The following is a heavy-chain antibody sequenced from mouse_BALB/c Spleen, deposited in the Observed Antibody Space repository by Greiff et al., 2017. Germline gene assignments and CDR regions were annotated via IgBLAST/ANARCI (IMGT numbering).Heavy chain of an antibody. J-gene: IGHJ2*01. CDR2: ILPGSGST. CDR1: GYTFSSYW. D-gene: IGHD2-14*01. V-gene: IGHV1-9*01. CDR3: ARSYRYDDGAFED. Sequence: QVQLQQSGAELMKPGASVKISCKATGYTFSSYWIEWVKQRPGHGLEWIGEILPGSGSTNYNEKFKGKATFTADTSSNTAYMQLSSLTSEDSAVYYCARSYRYDDGAFEDWGQGTTLTVSS.